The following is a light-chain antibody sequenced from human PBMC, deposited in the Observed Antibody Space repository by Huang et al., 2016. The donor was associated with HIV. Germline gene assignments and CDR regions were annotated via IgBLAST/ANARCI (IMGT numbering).Light chain of an antibody. Sequence: DIVMTQSPDSLAVSLGERATTNCKSSQTGLDSSNNKNYLAWYQQKPGQPPKLLIYWASSRASGVPDRFSGSGSVTDFTLTISSLQAEDVAVYYCHQYYDTPYSFGQGTKLEIK. V-gene: IGKV4-1*01. CDR2: WAS. J-gene: IGKJ2*01. CDR1: QTGLDSSNNKNY. CDR3: HQYYDTPYS.